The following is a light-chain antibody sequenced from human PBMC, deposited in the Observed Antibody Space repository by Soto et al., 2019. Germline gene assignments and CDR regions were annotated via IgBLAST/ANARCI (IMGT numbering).Light chain of an antibody. Sequence: EIVMTQSPATLSVSPGERATLYCGASQRVSGGFLAWYQQKPGLAPRLILYDTSFRATGIPDRFSGSGSGTDFTLTISRLDPEDFAVYYCQQYGSSPSFGQGTKVDIK. J-gene: IGKJ1*01. CDR1: QRVSGGF. CDR3: QQYGSSPS. V-gene: IGKV3D-20*01. CDR2: DTS.